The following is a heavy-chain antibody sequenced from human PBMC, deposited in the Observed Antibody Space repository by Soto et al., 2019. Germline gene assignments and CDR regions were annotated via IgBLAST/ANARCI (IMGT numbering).Heavy chain of an antibody. J-gene: IGHJ3*02. CDR2: INPSGGST. Sequence: ASVKVSCKASGYTFTSCYMHWVRQAPGQGLEWMGIINPSGGSTSYAQKFQGRVTMTRDTSTSTVYMELSSLRSEDTAVYYCARDGTINRSAFDIWGQGTMVTVSS. CDR1: GYTFTSCY. CDR3: ARDGTINRSAFDI. D-gene: IGHD1-26*01. V-gene: IGHV1-46*01.